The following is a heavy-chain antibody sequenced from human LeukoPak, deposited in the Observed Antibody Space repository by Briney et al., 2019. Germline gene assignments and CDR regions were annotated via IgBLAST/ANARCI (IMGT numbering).Heavy chain of an antibody. CDR1: GFTFSSNG. CDR3: ATDQYHLPDY. CDR2: ISYDGRTK. J-gene: IGHJ4*02. V-gene: IGHV3-30*03. D-gene: IGHD2-2*01. Sequence: GGSLRLSCAASGFTFSSNGMHWVRQAPGKGLEWVAVISYDGRTKYYADSVKGRFTVSKDNSKNTLYLQMNSLRAEDTAVYYCATDQYHLPDYWGQGTLVTVSS.